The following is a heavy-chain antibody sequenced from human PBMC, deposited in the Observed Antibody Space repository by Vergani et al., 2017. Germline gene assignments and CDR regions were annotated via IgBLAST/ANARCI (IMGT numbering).Heavy chain of an antibody. CDR2: INAGNGNT. J-gene: IGHJ6*02. D-gene: IGHD2-2*01. Sequence: QVQLVQSGAEVKKPGASVTVSCKASGYTFTSYAMHWVRQAPGQRLEWMGWINAGNGNTKYSQKFQGRVTITRDTSASTAYMELSSLRSEDTAVYYCARDLGYCSSTSCSNYYYYYGMDVWGQGTTVTVSS. V-gene: IGHV1-3*01. CDR1: GYTFTSYA. CDR3: ARDLGYCSSTSCSNYYYYYGMDV.